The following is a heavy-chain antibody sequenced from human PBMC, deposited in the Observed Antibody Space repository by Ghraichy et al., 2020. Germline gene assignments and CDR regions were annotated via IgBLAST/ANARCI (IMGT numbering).Heavy chain of an antibody. CDR1: GGSIASSNFY. Sequence: SETLSLTCNVSGGSIASSNFYWSWIRQPPGKSLEWLGSIYYTGNSFYIPSLKSRLTLSLDRSKNQFSLNLASLTATDMAVYYCARQRLRVAIGATDAFDVWGQGTMVTVSS. J-gene: IGHJ3*01. CDR2: IYYTGNS. V-gene: IGHV4-39*01. D-gene: IGHD3-16*01. CDR3: ARQRLRVAIGATDAFDV.